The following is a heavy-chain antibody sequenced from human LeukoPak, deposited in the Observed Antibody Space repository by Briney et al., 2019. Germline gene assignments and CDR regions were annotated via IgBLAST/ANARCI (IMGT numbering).Heavy chain of an antibody. CDR1: GFTFSSYA. J-gene: IGHJ4*02. V-gene: IGHV3-23*01. Sequence: GGSLRLSCTASGFTFSSYAMSWVRQAPGKGLEWVSAISGSGGSTYYADSVKGRFTISRDNSKNTLYLQMNSLRAEDTAVYYCAKDPSRYYYDSSGYSGYWGQGTLVTVSS. CDR3: AKDPSRYYYDSSGYSGY. CDR2: ISGSGGST. D-gene: IGHD3-22*01.